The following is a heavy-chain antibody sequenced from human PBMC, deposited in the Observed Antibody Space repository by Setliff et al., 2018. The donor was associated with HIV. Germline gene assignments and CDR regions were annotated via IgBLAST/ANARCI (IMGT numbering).Heavy chain of an antibody. Sequence: ASVKVSCKASGYTFTGYYMHWVRQAPGQGLEWMGWINPNNGGTNYAQNFQDRVTMTRDTSTSTVYMELSSLRPEDTAVYYCARVRYCSGGSCYGGEYWFDPWGQGTLVTVSS. CDR2: INPNNGGT. CDR3: ARVRYCSGGSCYGGEYWFDP. J-gene: IGHJ5*02. V-gene: IGHV1-2*02. CDR1: GYTFTGYY. D-gene: IGHD2-15*01.